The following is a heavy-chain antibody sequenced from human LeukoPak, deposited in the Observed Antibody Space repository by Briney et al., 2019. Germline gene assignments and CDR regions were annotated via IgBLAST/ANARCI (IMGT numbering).Heavy chain of an antibody. CDR1: GFTFNNYA. CDR3: ARDTYTSGWYAGWNY. Sequence: PGRSLRLSCAVSGFTFNNYAMHWVRQAPGKGLEWVAVASYDGHNNYYADSVKGRFTISRDNSKNTLYLQMNSLRAEDTAVYYCARDTYTSGWYAGWNYWGQGTLVTVSS. J-gene: IGHJ4*02. CDR2: ASYDGHNN. D-gene: IGHD6-19*01. V-gene: IGHV3-30*04.